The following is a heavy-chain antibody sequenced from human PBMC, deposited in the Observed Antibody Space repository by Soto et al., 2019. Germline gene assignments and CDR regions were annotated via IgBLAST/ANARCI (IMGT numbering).Heavy chain of an antibody. J-gene: IGHJ1*01. CDR2: VSGSGGAT. V-gene: IGHV3-23*01. CDR1: GFISSSYG. Sequence: EVQLLESGGGLVQSGGSLRLSCVVSGFISSSYGMSWVRQAPGKGLEWVSGVSGSGGATSYADSVKGRFTISRDNSKNTVYLQMNSLRAEDTAIYYCAKGRLGGSYYDFFQHWGQGTLVSVSS. D-gene: IGHD1-26*01. CDR3: AKGRLGGSYYDFFQH.